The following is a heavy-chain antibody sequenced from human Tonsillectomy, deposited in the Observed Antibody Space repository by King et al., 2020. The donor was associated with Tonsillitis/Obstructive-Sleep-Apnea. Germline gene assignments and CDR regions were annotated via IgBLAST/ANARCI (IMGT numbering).Heavy chain of an antibody. D-gene: IGHD1-26*01. J-gene: IGHJ3*01. V-gene: IGHV3-15*01. Sequence: VQLVESGGGLVKPGGSLRLSCAASGFTFSNAWMSGVRQAPGKGPEWVGRIKSKSKGETTDYTAPVRGRFTISRDDSKNTLFLQMNSLKTEDTAVYYCATDWGSGTYYVRAFDVWGLGTMVTVSS. CDR2: IKSKSKGETT. CDR3: ATDWGSGTYYVRAFDV. CDR1: GFTFSNAW.